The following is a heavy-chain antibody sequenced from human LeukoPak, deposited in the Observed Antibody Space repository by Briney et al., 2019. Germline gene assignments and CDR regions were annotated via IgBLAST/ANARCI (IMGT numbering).Heavy chain of an antibody. Sequence: GRPLRLSCAASGFTFSSYAMHWVRQAPGKGLEWVAVISYDGSNKYYADSVKGRFTISRDNSKNTLYLQMNSLRAEDTAVYYCARDFIVVVPAAIGGFDPWGQGTLVTVSS. V-gene: IGHV3-30-3*01. CDR3: ARDFIVVVPAAIGGFDP. J-gene: IGHJ5*02. D-gene: IGHD2-2*01. CDR2: ISYDGSNK. CDR1: GFTFSSYA.